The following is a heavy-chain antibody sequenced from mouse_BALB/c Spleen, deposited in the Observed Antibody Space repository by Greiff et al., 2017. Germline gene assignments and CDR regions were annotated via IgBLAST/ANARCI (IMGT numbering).Heavy chain of an antibody. CDR1: GFTFSSYT. CDR3: ARPLYDGYSYYYAMDY. CDR2: ISNGGGST. J-gene: IGHJ4*01. V-gene: IGHV5-12-2*01. D-gene: IGHD2-3*01. Sequence: EVKLQESGGGLVQPGGSLKLSCAASGFTFSSYTMSWVRQTPEKRLEWVAYISNGGGSTYYPDTVKGRFTISRDNAKNTLYLQMSSLKSEDTAMYYCARPLYDGYSYYYAMDYWGQGTSVTVSS.